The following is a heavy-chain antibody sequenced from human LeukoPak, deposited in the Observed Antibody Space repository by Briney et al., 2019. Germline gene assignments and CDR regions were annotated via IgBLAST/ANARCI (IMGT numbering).Heavy chain of an antibody. J-gene: IGHJ4*02. V-gene: IGHV1-46*01. Sequence: ASVKVSCKTSGYTFTSYYIHWVRQAPGQGLEWMGIFNPSTGNTDYAQKFQGRVTITADESTSTAYMELSSLRSEDTAVYYCARDWGPYYYDSSGFDYWGQGTLVTVSS. CDR2: FNPSTGNT. CDR3: ARDWGPYYYDSSGFDY. CDR1: GYTFTSYY. D-gene: IGHD3-22*01.